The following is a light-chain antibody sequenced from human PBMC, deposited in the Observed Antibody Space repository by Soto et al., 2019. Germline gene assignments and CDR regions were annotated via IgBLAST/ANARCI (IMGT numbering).Light chain of an antibody. J-gene: IGLJ1*01. CDR1: DSNIGKNY. Sequence: VTISCSGTDSNIGKNYVSWYQQFPGTVPKVLIYDNNNRPSGIPDRFSGSKSGTSATLGITGLQTGDEADYYCGTWDSSLSAVVFGAGTKVTVL. V-gene: IGLV1-51*01. CDR3: GTWDSSLSAVV. CDR2: DNN.